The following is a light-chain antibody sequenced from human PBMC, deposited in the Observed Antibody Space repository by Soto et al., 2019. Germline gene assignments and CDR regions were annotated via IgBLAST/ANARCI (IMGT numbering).Light chain of an antibody. Sequence: DVVVTQSELFLPVTLGQPSSISCRSSEGLVYGDGNIYLNWFQQRPGQSPRRLIYWVSNRDSGVPDRFSGSGSGSDFTLKISRVEAEDVGLYYCMQGTHWPWTFGQGTKVDI. V-gene: IGKV2-30*01. CDR3: MQGTHWPWT. J-gene: IGKJ1*01. CDR1: EGLVYGDGNIY. CDR2: WVS.